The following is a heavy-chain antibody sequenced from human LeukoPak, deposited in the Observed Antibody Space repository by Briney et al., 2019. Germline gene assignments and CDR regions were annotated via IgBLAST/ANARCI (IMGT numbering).Heavy chain of an antibody. J-gene: IGHJ4*02. CDR3: ARGIVGAPAYFDY. D-gene: IGHD1-26*01. CDR2: IYYSGST. CDR1: GGSISSYY. V-gene: IGHV4-59*01. Sequence: SETLSLTRTVSGGSISSYYWSWIRQPPGKGLEWIGYIYYSGSTNYNPSLKSRVTISVDTSKNQFSLKLSSVTAADTAVYYCARGIVGAPAYFDYWGQGTLVTVSS.